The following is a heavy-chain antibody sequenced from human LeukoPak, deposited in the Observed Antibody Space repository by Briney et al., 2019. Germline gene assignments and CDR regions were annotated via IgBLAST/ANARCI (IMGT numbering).Heavy chain of an antibody. D-gene: IGHD3-3*01. V-gene: IGHV4-34*01. Sequence: SETLSLTCAVYGGSFSGYYWSWIRQPPGKRLEWIGEINHSGSTNYNPSLKSRVTISVDTSKNQFSLKLSSVTAADTAVYYCARGRVAGDYYDFWSGYHYYYYYMDVWGKGTTVTVSS. CDR3: ARGRVAGDYYDFWSGYHYYYYYMDV. CDR1: GGSFSGYY. J-gene: IGHJ6*03. CDR2: INHSGST.